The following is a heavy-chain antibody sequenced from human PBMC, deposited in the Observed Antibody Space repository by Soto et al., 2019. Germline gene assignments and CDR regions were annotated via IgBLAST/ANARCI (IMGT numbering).Heavy chain of an antibody. D-gene: IGHD3-3*01. J-gene: IGHJ5*02. Sequence: ASVKVSCKASGYTFNDFDMHWVRQAPGKGLEWMGCINPKSGGTKYAQKFQGRVTVTRDTSITTAYMDLSGLTSAEKAIYFCAKGGVKGAKVFWSGYYNCFDTGGQETLVTVSS. CDR3: AKGGVKGAKVFWSGYYNCFDT. CDR2: INPKSGGT. CDR1: GYTFNDFD. V-gene: IGHV1-2*02.